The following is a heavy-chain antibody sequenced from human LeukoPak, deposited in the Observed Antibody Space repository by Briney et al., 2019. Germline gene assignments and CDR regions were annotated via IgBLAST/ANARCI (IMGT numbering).Heavy chain of an antibody. CDR2: INQDGSEK. J-gene: IGHJ4*02. CDR3: ARGYDY. V-gene: IGHV3-7*01. Sequence: GGSLRLSCAASGFNFNTFWMTWVRQAPGKGLEWVANINQDGSEKYYVDSLKGRFTISRDNAQNSVYLQMNSLSAEDTAVYYCARGYDYWGQGTLVTVSS. CDR1: GFNFNTFW.